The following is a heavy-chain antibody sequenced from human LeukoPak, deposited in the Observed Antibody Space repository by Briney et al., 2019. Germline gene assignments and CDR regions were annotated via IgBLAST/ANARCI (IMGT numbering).Heavy chain of an antibody. CDR3: ARDRFGGYCSGGSCYYFDY. CDR2: IWYDGSNK. V-gene: IGHV3-33*01. D-gene: IGHD2-15*01. J-gene: IGHJ4*02. Sequence: GGSLRLSCAASGFTFSSYGMHWVRQAPGKGLEWVAVIWYDGSNKYYADSVKGRFTISRDNSKNTLYLQMNGLRAEDTAVYYCARDRFGGYCSGGSCYYFDYWGQGTLVTVSS. CDR1: GFTFSSYG.